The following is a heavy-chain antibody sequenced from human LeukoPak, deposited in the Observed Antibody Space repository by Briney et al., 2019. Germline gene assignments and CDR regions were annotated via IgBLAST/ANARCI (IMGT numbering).Heavy chain of an antibody. CDR2: ISPDGSTT. Sequence: GGSLRLSCAASGFTFSRYWMHWVRQAPGKGLMWVSRISPDGSTTLYADSVKGRFTISRDNAKNTLYLQMNSLGAEDTAVYYCARGDSGSYYFDYWGQGTLVTVSS. CDR3: ARGDSGSYYFDY. CDR1: GFTFSRYW. J-gene: IGHJ4*02. D-gene: IGHD1-26*01. V-gene: IGHV3-74*03.